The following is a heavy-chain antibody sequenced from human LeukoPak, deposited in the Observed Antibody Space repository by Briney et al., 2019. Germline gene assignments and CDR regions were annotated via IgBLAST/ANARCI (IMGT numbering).Heavy chain of an antibody. D-gene: IGHD6-19*01. CDR2: INHSGST. V-gene: IGHV4-34*01. CDR3: ARGVVGSSGWYYYYSMDV. CDR1: GGSFSGYY. Sequence: SETLSLTCAVYGGSFSGYYWSWIRQPPGKGLEWIGEINHSGSTNYNPSLKSRVTISVDTSKNQFSLKLSSVTAADTAVYYCARGVVGSSGWYYYYSMDVWGQGTTVTVSS. J-gene: IGHJ6*02.